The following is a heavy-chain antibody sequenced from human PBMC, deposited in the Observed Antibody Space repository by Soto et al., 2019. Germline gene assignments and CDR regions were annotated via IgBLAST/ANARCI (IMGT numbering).Heavy chain of an antibody. Sequence: PSETLSLTCTVSGGSISSTNYYWGWIRQPPGKGLEWIGSIYYSGSTYYNPSLKSRVTISVDTSKNQFSLKLNSVTAADTAMYYCARQVVTVTTPRKNWFDPWGQGTLVTVSS. CDR2: IYYSGST. CDR1: GGSISSTNYY. D-gene: IGHD4-17*01. J-gene: IGHJ5*02. CDR3: ARQVVTVTTPRKNWFDP. V-gene: IGHV4-39*01.